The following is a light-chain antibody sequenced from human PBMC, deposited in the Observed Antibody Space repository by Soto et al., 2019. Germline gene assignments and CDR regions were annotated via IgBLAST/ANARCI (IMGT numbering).Light chain of an antibody. CDR2: EVS. Sequence: QSALTQPASVSGSPGQSITISCTGTSSDVGGYNYVSWYQQHPGKAPKLMIYEVSNRSSGVSNRFSGYKSGNTASLAISGLQAEDEADYYCCSYTSSSTLVFGTGTKLTVL. J-gene: IGLJ1*01. V-gene: IGLV2-14*01. CDR1: SSDVGGYNY. CDR3: CSYTSSSTLV.